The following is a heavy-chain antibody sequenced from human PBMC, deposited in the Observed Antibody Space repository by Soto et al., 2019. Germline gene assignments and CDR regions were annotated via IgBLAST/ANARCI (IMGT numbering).Heavy chain of an antibody. J-gene: IGHJ2*01. V-gene: IGHV2-26*01. Sequence: QVTLKESGPVLVKPTETLTLTCTVSGFSLRNTRMGVSWIRQSPGKALEWLAHIFSNDAKSYSPSLKSRLAISRDTSKRQVVLTMTTVAPVATATYDCARSLYVDYVHWYFDLWGRGTLVTVSS. CDR3: ARSLYVDYVHWYFDL. D-gene: IGHD4-17*01. CDR1: GFSLRNTRMG. CDR2: IFSNDAK.